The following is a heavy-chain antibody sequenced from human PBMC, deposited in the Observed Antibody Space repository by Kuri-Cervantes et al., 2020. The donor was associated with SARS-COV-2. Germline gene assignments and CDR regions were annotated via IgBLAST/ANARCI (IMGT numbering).Heavy chain of an antibody. Sequence: SETLSLTCTVSGGSICSYYWSWIRQPPGKGLEWIGYIYYSGSTNYNPSLKSRVTISVDTSKNQFSLKLSSVTAADTAVYYCAQSRSIAARRPWYFDLWGRGTLVTVSS. V-gene: IGHV4-59*01. D-gene: IGHD6-6*01. J-gene: IGHJ2*01. CDR3: AQSRSIAARRPWYFDL. CDR2: IYYSGST. CDR1: GGSICSYY.